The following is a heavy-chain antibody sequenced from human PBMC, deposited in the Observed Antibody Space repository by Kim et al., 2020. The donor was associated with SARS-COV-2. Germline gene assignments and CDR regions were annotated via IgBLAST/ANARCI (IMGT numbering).Heavy chain of an antibody. D-gene: IGHD3-9*01. V-gene: IGHV3-74*03. CDR2: VNGDGSRT. J-gene: IGHJ4*02. CDR1: GFTFRSHW. Sequence: GGSLRLSCAGSGFTFRSHWMHWVRQAPGKGLVWVSRVNGDGSRTSYADFVKGRFVISRDNAKDTLFLQMSGLRDEDTAIYYCVREVATGRNSLDYWGQGTLVSVSP. CDR3: VREVATGRNSLDY.